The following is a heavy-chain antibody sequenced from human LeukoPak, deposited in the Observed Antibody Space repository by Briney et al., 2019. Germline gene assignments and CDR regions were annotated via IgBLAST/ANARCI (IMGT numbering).Heavy chain of an antibody. CDR3: ARGRYSYGPYYFDY. D-gene: IGHD5-18*01. CDR2: INHSGST. CDR1: GGSFSGYY. V-gene: IGHV4-34*01. Sequence: PSETLSLTCAVYGGSFSGYYWSWIRQPPGKGLEWIGEINHSGSTNYNPPLKSRVTISVDTSKNQFSLKLSSVTAADTAVYYCARGRYSYGPYYFDYWGQGTLVTVSS. J-gene: IGHJ4*02.